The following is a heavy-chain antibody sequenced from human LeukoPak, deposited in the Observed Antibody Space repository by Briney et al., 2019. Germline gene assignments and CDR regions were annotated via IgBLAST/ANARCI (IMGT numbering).Heavy chain of an antibody. CDR2: IYHSGST. V-gene: IGHV4-38-2*02. CDR1: GYSISSGYY. CDR3: ARDISPAAIAFLTDP. Sequence: SETLSLTCTVSGYSISSGYYWGWIRQPPGKGLEWIGSIYHSGSTYYNPSLKSRVTISVDTSKNQFSLKLSSVTAADTAVYYCARDISPAAIAFLTDPWGQRNL. D-gene: IGHD2-2*02. J-gene: IGHJ5*02.